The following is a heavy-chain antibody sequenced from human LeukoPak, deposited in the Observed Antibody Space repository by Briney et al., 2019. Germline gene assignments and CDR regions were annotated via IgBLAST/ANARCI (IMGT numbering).Heavy chain of an antibody. CDR2: IIPIFGTA. CDR1: GGTFSSYA. D-gene: IGHD2-2*02. V-gene: IGHV1-69*13. Sequence: ASVKVSCKASGGTFSSYAISWVRQAPGQGLEWMGGIIPIFGTANYAQKFQGRVTITADESTSTAYMELSSLRSEDTAVYYCATDVVVPAAIGGWFDPWGQGTLVTVSS. CDR3: ATDVVVPAAIGGWFDP. J-gene: IGHJ5*02.